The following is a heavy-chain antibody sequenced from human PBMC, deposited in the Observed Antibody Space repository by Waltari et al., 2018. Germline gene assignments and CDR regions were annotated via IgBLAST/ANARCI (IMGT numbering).Heavy chain of an antibody. V-gene: IGHV1-69*05. CDR1: GGTFSSYA. CDR2: IIPFFGTA. Sequence: QVQLVQSGAEVKKPGSSVTVSCKASGGTFSSYAISWLRQAPGQGLEWMGGIIPFFGTANDARKFQGGVTITKYEATRTAYRELSSLRSEDTAVYYCAIGPSSGYDWGYYFDYWGQGTLGTVSS. D-gene: IGHD3-22*01. CDR3: AIGPSSGYDWGYYFDY. J-gene: IGHJ4*02.